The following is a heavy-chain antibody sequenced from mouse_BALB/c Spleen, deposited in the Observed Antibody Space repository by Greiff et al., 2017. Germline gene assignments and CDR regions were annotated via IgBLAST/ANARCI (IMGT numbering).Heavy chain of an antibody. CDR2: INPYNDGT. D-gene: IGHD2-10*02. V-gene: IGHV1-14*01. J-gene: IGHJ4*01. CDR1: GYTFTSYV. Sequence: EVQLQQSGPELVKPGASVKMSCKASGYTFTSYVMHWVKQKPGQGLEWIGYINPYNDGTKYNEKFKGKATLTSDKSSSTAYMELSSLTSEDSAVYYCARGGYGNWDYYAMDYWGQGTSVTVSS. CDR3: ARGGYGNWDYYAMDY.